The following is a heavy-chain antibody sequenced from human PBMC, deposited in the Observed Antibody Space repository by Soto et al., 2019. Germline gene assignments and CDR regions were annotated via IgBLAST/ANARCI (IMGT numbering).Heavy chain of an antibody. CDR2: ISSSSSKI. V-gene: IGHV3-48*02. CDR1: GFIFSSYS. Sequence: PGGSLRLSCAASGFIFSSYSMNWVRKARGKGLEWLSYISSSSSKIYYANSVKGRFTISRDNAKKSLHLQMNSLRDEDTAVYYCVRGNIVDRDYYYYGMDVWGQGTTVTVSS. J-gene: IGHJ6*02. CDR3: VRGNIVDRDYYYYGMDV. D-gene: IGHD5-12*01.